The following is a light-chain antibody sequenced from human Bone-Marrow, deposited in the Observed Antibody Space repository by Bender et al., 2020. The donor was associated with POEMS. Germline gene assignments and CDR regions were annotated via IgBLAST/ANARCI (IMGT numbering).Light chain of an antibody. CDR1: KLGGKF. CDR3: QAWDSSTVV. V-gene: IGLV3-1*01. CDR2: HDT. J-gene: IGLJ2*01. Sequence: SYELTQPPSVSVSPGQTASIPCSGDKLGGKFASWYQQKPGQSPLLVIYHDTKRPSGIPERFSGSTSGNTATLTIGGTQAMDEADYYCQAWDSSTVVFGGGTKLTVL.